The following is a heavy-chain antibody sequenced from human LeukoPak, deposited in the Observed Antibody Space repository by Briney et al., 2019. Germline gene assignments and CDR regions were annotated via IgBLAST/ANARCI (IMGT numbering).Heavy chain of an antibody. V-gene: IGHV1-69*13. J-gene: IGHJ6*02. CDR1: GGTFSSYA. D-gene: IGHD5-18*01. CDR3: ARHGGYSNYYYYGMDV. Sequence: ASVKVSCKASGGTFSSYAIGWVRQAPGQGLEWMGGIIPIFGTANYAQKFQGRVTITADESTSTAYMELSSLRSEDTAVYYCARHGGYSNYYYYGMDVWGQGTTVTVSS. CDR2: IIPIFGTA.